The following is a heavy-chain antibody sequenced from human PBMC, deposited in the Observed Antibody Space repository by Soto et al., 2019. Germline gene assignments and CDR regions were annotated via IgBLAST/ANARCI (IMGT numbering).Heavy chain of an antibody. CDR2: INHSGST. CDR3: ANTDLGSSGYYP. V-gene: IGHV4-34*01. Sequence: SETLSLTCAVYGGSFIGYYWSWIRQPPGKGLEWIGEINHSGSTNYNPSLKSRVTISVDTSKNQFSLKLSSVTAADTAVYYCANTDLGSSGYYPWGQGTLVTVSS. J-gene: IGHJ5*02. D-gene: IGHD3-22*01. CDR1: GGSFIGYY.